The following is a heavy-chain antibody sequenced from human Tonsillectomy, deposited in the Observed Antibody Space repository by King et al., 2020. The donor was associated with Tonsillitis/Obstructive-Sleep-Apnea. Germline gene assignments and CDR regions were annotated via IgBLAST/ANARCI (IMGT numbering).Heavy chain of an antibody. D-gene: IGHD3-16*01. Sequence: VQLVESGGGLVQPGGSLRLSCAASGFTFISYWMHWVRQAPGKGLVWVSRINSEGSGTNYADSVKGRFTISRDNAKNTLYLQMNSLRAEDTSVYYCARDGASYYYYMDVWGKGTTVTVSS. CDR3: ARDGASYYYYMDV. CDR1: GFTFISYW. J-gene: IGHJ6*03. CDR2: INSEGSGT. V-gene: IGHV3-74*01.